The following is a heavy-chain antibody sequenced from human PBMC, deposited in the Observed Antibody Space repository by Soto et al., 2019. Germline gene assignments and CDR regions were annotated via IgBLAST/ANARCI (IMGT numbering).Heavy chain of an antibody. CDR2: ISSSSSYI. Sequence: KPGGSLRLPCAACPFTFSSYSMNCLRQAPGKGLEWVSSISSSSSYIYYADSVKGRFTISRDNAKNSLYLQMNSLRAEDTAVYYCARDRHDILTGRINRYYGMEVWGQGTTVTVSS. CDR1: PFTFSSYS. J-gene: IGHJ6*02. D-gene: IGHD3-9*01. V-gene: IGHV3-21*01. CDR3: ARDRHDILTGRINRYYGMEV.